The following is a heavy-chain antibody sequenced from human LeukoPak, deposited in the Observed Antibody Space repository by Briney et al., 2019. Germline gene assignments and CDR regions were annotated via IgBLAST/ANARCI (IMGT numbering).Heavy chain of an antibody. CDR2: IYPDESNI. V-gene: IGHV5-51*01. D-gene: IGHD2-2*03. CDR1: GYSFPTLW. Sequence: GESLKISWKGSGYSFPTLWIAWVRQMPGKGLGWLGIIYPDESNIRYSPSFQGQVTISADKSISTAYLQWSSLKASDTAMYYCARPPSRGYSSSFEYWGQGTLVTVSS. CDR3: ARPPSRGYSSSFEY. J-gene: IGHJ4*02.